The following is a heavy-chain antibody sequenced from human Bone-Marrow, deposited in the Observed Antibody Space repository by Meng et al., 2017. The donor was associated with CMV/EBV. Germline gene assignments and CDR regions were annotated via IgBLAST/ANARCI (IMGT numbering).Heavy chain of an antibody. Sequence: GESLKISCKGSGYTFTNYWIGWVRRMPWKGLEWVGIINPDDPDTRYSPSFRGQVSISADKATNTAYLQWGSLKASDTAMYYCARHEGGSGSLPIDYWGQGTLVTVSS. CDR1: GYTFTNYW. CDR2: INPDDPDT. D-gene: IGHD1-26*01. CDR3: ARHEGGSGSLPIDY. V-gene: IGHV5-51*01. J-gene: IGHJ4*02.